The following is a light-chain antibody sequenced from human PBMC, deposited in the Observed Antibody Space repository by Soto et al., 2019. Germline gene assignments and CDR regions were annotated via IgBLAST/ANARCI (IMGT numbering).Light chain of an antibody. CDR3: SSYAGSNDVV. V-gene: IGLV2-8*01. Sequence: QSALTQPPAASGSPGQSVTSSCTGTSSDVGGFHYVSWYQQHPGKAPKLIIFEVRQRPSGVPDRFSGSKSGNTASLTVSGLQAEDEADYFCSSYAGSNDVVFGCGTKLTVL. CDR1: SSDVGGFHY. J-gene: IGLJ2*01. CDR2: EVR.